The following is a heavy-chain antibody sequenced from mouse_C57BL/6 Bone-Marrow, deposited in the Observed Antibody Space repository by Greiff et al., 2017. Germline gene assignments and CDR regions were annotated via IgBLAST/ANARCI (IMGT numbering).Heavy chain of an antibody. CDR1: GYTFTSYW. CDR3: ARKCHYARDY. CDR2: IDPSDSYT. V-gene: IGHV1-69*01. J-gene: IGHJ4*01. Sequence: QVQLQQPGAELVMPGASVKLSCKASGYTFTSYWMHWVKQRPGQGLEWIGEIDPSDSYTNYNQKFKGKSTLTVDKSSSTAYMQLSSLTSEDSAVYYCARKCHYARDYWGQGTSVTVSS.